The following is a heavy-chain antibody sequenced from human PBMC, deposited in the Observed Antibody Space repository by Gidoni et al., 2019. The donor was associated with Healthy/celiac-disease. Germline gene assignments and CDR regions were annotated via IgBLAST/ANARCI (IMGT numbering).Heavy chain of an antibody. CDR2: IYYSGST. J-gene: IGHJ4*02. CDR3: ARAELGYYYDSSGYYFDY. V-gene: IGHV4-59*01. D-gene: IGHD3-22*01. CDR1: GGSISSYY. Sequence: QVQLQESGPGLVKPSETLSLTCTVSGGSISSYYWSWIRQPPGKGLEWIGYIYYSGSTNYNPSLKSRVTISVDTSKNQFSLKLSSVTAADTAVYYCARAELGYYYDSSGYYFDYWGQGTLVTVSS.